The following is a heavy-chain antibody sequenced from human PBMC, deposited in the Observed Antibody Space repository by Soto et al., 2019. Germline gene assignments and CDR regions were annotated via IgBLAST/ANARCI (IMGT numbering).Heavy chain of an antibody. CDR2: INPSGGST. V-gene: IGHV1-46*01. CDR3: ARDRRYYGSGSYYEFDY. J-gene: IGHJ4*02. D-gene: IGHD3-10*01. CDR1: GYTFTGSY. Sequence: ASVKVSCKASGYTFTGSYMHWVRQAPGQGLEWMGIINPSGGSTSYAQKFQGRFAMTRDTSTSTVYMELSSLGSEDTAVYYCARDRRYYGSGSYYEFDYCGQGTLVTVSS.